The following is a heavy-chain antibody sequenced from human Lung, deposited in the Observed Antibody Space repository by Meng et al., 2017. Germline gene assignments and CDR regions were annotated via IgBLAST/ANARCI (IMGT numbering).Heavy chain of an antibody. V-gene: IGHV4-39*01. Sequence: QLQLQESGPGLVKPSETLSLSCTVSGGSISSSSYYWGWTRQPPGKGLEGSGSIDNTGSTHYNPSLKSRVSMSVDTSKNQFSLRLNSVTAADTAVYYCVRLDWELLSWFDPWGQGTLVTVSS. CDR2: IDNTGST. CDR3: VRLDWELLSWFDP. CDR1: GGSISSSSYY. J-gene: IGHJ5*02. D-gene: IGHD1-26*01.